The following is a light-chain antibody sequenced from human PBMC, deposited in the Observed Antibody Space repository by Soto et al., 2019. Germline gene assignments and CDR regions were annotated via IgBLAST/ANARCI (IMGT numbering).Light chain of an antibody. CDR3: TSYTSSSTLTV. V-gene: IGLV2-14*01. Sequence: QSVLTQPASVSGSPGQSITISCTGTSSDVGGYNYVSWYQQHPGKAPKVMIYDVSNRPSGVSNRFSGSKSGNTASLTISGLQAEDEADYYCTSYTSSSTLTVFGTGTKVPVL. CDR2: DVS. CDR1: SSDVGGYNY. J-gene: IGLJ1*01.